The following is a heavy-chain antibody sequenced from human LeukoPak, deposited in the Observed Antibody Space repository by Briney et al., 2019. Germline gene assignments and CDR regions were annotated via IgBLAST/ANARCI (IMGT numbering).Heavy chain of an antibody. Sequence: ASVKVSCKASRYTFTSYGVSWVRQAPGQGLEWMGWISAYNGNTNYAQKLQGRVTMTTDTSTSTANMELRRLRSDDTAVYYCARDHGYYDSSGYYYFDYWGQGTLVTVSS. D-gene: IGHD3-22*01. V-gene: IGHV1-18*01. CDR2: ISAYNGNT. CDR3: ARDHGYYDSSGYYYFDY. J-gene: IGHJ4*02. CDR1: RYTFTSYG.